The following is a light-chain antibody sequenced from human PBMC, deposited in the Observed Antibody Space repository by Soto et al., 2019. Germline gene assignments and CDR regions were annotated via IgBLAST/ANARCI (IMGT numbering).Light chain of an antibody. CDR1: QGISSY. J-gene: IGKJ2*01. CDR2: AAS. CDR3: QQLNSYPRT. V-gene: IGKV1-9*01. Sequence: DIPLTQSPSFLSASVGDRVTITCRASQGISSYLAWYQQKPGKAPKLLIYAASTLQSGVPSRFSGSGSGTEFTFTISSLQPEDFATYYCQQLNSYPRTFGQGTKLEIK.